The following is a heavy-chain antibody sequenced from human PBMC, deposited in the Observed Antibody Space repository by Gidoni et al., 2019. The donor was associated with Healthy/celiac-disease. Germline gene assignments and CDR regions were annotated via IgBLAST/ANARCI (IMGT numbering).Heavy chain of an antibody. V-gene: IGHV3-30*18. Sequence: QVQLVKSGGGVVQPGRSLRLSCAASGFPFISYGMHWVRQAPGKGLEWVAVISYDGSNKYYADSVNGRFTISRDNSKNTLYLQMNSLRAEDTAVYYCAKDRGSSSWYYYYGMDVWGQGTTVTVSS. CDR2: ISYDGSNK. J-gene: IGHJ6*02. D-gene: IGHD6-13*01. CDR3: AKDRGSSSWYYYYGMDV. CDR1: GFPFISYG.